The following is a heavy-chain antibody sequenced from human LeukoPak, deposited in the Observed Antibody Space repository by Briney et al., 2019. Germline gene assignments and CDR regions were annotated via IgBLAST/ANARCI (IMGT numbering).Heavy chain of an antibody. CDR3: GEGGGGRRDGYNFDY. Sequence: ASVKVSCKASGGTLSSYAISWVRQAPGQGLEWMGRIIPILGIANYAQKFQGRVTINADKSTITASMELSSLRSEDTAVYYCGEGGGGRRDGYNFDYWGQGTLVTVSS. CDR2: IIPILGIA. D-gene: IGHD5-24*01. V-gene: IGHV1-69*04. J-gene: IGHJ4*02. CDR1: GGTLSSYA.